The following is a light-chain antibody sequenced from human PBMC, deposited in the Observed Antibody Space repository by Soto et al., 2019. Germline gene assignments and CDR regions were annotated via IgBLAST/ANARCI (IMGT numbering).Light chain of an antibody. V-gene: IGKV3-15*01. CDR2: AAS. Sequence: EIVMTQSPATLSVSPGERATLSCRASQSVRSNLAWYQQKPGQAPRLLIYAASTRATGIPARFSGSGSGTEFTLTISSLQSEDFAVYYCQQYNIWPRTFGQGTKLEIK. CDR3: QQYNIWPRT. J-gene: IGKJ2*01. CDR1: QSVRSN.